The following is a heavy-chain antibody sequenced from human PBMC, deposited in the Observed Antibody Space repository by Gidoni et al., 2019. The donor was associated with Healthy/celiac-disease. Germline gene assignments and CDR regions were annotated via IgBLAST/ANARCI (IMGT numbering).Heavy chain of an antibody. CDR2: ISPICGTA. CDR1: GGTFSSYA. V-gene: IGHV1-69*01. J-gene: IGHJ3*02. Sequence: QVQLVQSGAVVKNPGSSVKFSCKSSGGTFSSYAISWVRQAPGQGLEWMGGISPICGTANYAQKFQGRVTITADESTSTAYMELSSLRSEDTAVYYCVTFTMVRGVPDAFDIWGQGTMVTVSS. D-gene: IGHD3-10*01. CDR3: VTFTMVRGVPDAFDI.